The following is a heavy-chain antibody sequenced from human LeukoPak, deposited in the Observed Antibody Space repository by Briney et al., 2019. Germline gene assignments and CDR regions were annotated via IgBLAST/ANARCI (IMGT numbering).Heavy chain of an antibody. CDR1: GYTFTKYG. CDR2: ISAYNGNT. D-gene: IGHD1-1*01. J-gene: IGHJ3*02. V-gene: IGHV1-18*01. CDR3: ARFYSWNDVDAFDI. Sequence: ASVKVSCKTSGYTFTKYGISWVRQAPGQGLEWMGWISAYNGNTNYAQKLQGRVTMTTDTSTSTAYMELRSLRSDDTAVYYCARFYSWNDVDAFDIWGQGTMVTVSS.